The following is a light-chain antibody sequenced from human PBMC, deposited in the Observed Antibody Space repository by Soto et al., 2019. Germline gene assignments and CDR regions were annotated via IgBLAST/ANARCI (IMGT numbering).Light chain of an antibody. Sequence: DIQIPQSPSTLSGCLGARVTITFRASQTISSWLAWYQQKPGKAPKLLIYKASTLKSGVPSRFSGSGSGTEFTLTISSLQTDDFATYYCKHYNSYSEAFGQGTKVDIK. CDR2: KAS. CDR3: KHYNSYSEA. V-gene: IGKV1-5*03. CDR1: QTISSW. J-gene: IGKJ1*01.